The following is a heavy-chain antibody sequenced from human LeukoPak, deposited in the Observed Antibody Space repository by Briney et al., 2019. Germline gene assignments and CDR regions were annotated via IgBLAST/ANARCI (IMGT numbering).Heavy chain of an antibody. V-gene: IGHV3-53*01. CDR1: GFTVSSNY. J-gene: IGHJ5*02. CDR3: ARDRGSSSWYNWFDP. CDR2: IYSGGST. D-gene: IGHD6-13*01. Sequence: GGSLRLSCAASGFTVSSNYMSWVRQAPGKGLEWVSVIYSGGSTYYADSVKGRFTISRDNAKNSLYLQMNSLRAEDTAVYYCARDRGSSSWYNWFDPWGQGTLVTVSS.